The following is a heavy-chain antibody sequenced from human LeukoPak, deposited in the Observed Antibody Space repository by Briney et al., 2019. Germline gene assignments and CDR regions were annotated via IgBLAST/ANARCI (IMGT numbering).Heavy chain of an antibody. CDR2: IKQDGSEK. V-gene: IGHV3-7*01. CDR1: GFTFSGYS. CDR3: ASGGGSGTYIPYYYYVMDV. Sequence: QSGGSLRLSCAASGFTFSGYSLTWVRQAPGRGLEWVASIKQDGSEKSYVDSVKGRFTISRDNAKNSLYLQMYSLAAEDTAVYYCASGGGSGTYIPYYYYVMDVWGQGTTVTVSS. D-gene: IGHD3-10*01. J-gene: IGHJ6*02.